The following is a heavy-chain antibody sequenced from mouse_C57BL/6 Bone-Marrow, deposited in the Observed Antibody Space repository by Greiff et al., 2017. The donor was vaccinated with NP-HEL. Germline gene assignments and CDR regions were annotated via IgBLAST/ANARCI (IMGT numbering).Heavy chain of an antibody. D-gene: IGHD1-1*01. J-gene: IGHJ2*01. V-gene: IGHV3-2*02. CDR1: GYSITSDYA. Sequence: EVQLQESGPGLVKPSQSLSLTCTVTGYSITSDYAWNWIRQFPGNNLEWMGYISYSGSTSYNPSLKSRISITRDTSKNQFFLQLNSVTTEDTATYYCARNYGSSYYFDYWGQGTTLTVSS. CDR2: ISYSGST. CDR3: ARNYGSSYYFDY.